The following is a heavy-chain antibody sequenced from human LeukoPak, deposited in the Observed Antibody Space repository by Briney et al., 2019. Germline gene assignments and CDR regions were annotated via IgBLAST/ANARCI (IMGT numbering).Heavy chain of an antibody. V-gene: IGHV5-51*01. CDR1: GYSFRTSW. CDR2: IYPGDSDT. Sequence: GESLKISCKASGYSFRTSWIGWVRQMPGKGLEWMGIIYPGDSDTRYSPSFQGQVTISADKSISTAYLQWSSLKASDTAMYYCARRGYFGSGSPRNNWFDPWGQGTLVTVSS. J-gene: IGHJ5*02. CDR3: ARRGYFGSGSPRNNWFDP. D-gene: IGHD3-10*01.